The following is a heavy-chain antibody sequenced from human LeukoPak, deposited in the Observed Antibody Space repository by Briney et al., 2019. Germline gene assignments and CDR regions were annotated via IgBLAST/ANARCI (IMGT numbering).Heavy chain of an antibody. V-gene: IGHV4-38-2*01. J-gene: IGHJ5*02. D-gene: IGHD2-2*03. CDR1: GYSISSGYY. CDR2: NYYSGST. Sequence: SETLSLTCAVSGYSISSGYYWGWIRQPPGEGLEWIGSNYYSGSTYYNPSVKSRFTISVDKSKNQFSLKLSSVTAADTAVYYCARWSGRMDIVVVPAATNWFDPWGQGTLVTVSS. CDR3: ARWSGRMDIVVVPAATNWFDP.